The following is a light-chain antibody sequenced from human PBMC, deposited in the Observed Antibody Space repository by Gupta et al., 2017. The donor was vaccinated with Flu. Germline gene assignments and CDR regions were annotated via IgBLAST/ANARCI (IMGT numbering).Light chain of an antibody. Sequence: DIQMTQSPSSLSASVGDRVTITCQASQDISNYLNWYQQKPGKAPKLLIYDASNLETGVPSRFSGSGYGTDFTFTISSRQLEDIATYYCQQYDNLPLLTFGHGTKVDIK. CDR1: QDISNY. CDR3: QQYDNLPLLT. CDR2: DAS. V-gene: IGKV1-33*01. J-gene: IGKJ3*01.